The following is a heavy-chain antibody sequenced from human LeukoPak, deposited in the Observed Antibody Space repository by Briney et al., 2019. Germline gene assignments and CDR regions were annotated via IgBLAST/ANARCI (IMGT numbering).Heavy chain of an antibody. CDR3: ARVRYRLAETYIDY. CDR2: IYYSGDT. Sequence: PSETLSLTCSVSNYSIGSTSYYWAWIRQPPGKGLEWIGAIYYSGDTYYNPSLESRVTISIDTSKNVFSLNLSSVTATDTAVYYCARVRYRLAETYIDYWGQGTLVTVSS. V-gene: IGHV4-39*02. D-gene: IGHD3-16*01. CDR1: NYSIGSTSYY. J-gene: IGHJ4*02.